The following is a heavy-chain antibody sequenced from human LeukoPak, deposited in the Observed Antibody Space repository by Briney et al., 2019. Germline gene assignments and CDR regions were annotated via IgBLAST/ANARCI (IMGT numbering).Heavy chain of an antibody. Sequence: SETLSLTCTVSGSMYNYYWSWIRQPPGKGLEWIGYIYYSGSTNYNPSLKSRVTISVDTSKNQFSLKLSSVTAADTAVYYCARHDSSGYYPYYFDYWGQGTLVTVSS. CDR1: GSMYNYY. J-gene: IGHJ4*02. CDR3: ARHDSSGYYPYYFDY. CDR2: IYYSGST. V-gene: IGHV4-59*01. D-gene: IGHD3-22*01.